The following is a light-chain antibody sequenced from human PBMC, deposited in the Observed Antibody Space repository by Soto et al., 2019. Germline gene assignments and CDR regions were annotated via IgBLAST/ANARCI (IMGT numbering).Light chain of an antibody. CDR1: SSDVGNYNL. J-gene: IGLJ2*01. CDR3: CSYAGSSTVL. CDR2: EGS. Sequence: QSALTQPASVSGSPGQSFTISCTGSSSDVGNYNLVSWYQQHPGKAPKLMIYEGSKRPSGVSNRFSGSKSGNTASLTISGLQAEDEADYYCCSYAGSSTVLFGGGTKLTVL. V-gene: IGLV2-23*01.